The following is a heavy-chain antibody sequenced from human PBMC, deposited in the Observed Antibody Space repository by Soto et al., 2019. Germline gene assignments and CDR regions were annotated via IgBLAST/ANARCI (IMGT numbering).Heavy chain of an antibody. CDR1: GFTFSSYS. CDR2: ISSSSSYI. V-gene: IGHV3-21*01. D-gene: IGHD6-13*01. Sequence: GGSLRLSCAASGFTFSSYSMNWVRQAPGKGLEWVSSISSSSSYIYYADSVKGRFTISRDNAKNSLYLQMNSLRAEDTAVYYCARAFAPRQQPDYWGQGTLVTVSS. CDR3: ARAFAPRQQPDY. J-gene: IGHJ4*02.